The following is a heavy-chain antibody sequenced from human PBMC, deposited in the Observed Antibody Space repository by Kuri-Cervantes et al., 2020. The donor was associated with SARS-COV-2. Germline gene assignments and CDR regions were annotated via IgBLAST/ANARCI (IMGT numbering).Heavy chain of an antibody. CDR2: ISSSSSYI. D-gene: IGHD2-8*02. CDR3: AKRPIEFEEVVYAIPVGLDY. V-gene: IGHV3-21*04. J-gene: IGHJ4*02. CDR1: GFTFSSYG. Sequence: GESLKISCAASGFTFSSYGMHWVRQAPGKGLEWVSSISSSSSYIYYADSVKGRFTISRDNAKNSLYLQMNSLRAEDTAVYYCAKRPIEFEEVVYAIPVGLDYWGQGTLVTVSS.